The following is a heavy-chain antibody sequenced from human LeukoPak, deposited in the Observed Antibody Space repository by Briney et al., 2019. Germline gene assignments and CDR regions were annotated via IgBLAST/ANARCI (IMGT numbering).Heavy chain of an antibody. J-gene: IGHJ4*02. CDR3: TRVRIDGAAAGDY. D-gene: IGHD6-13*01. V-gene: IGHV3-49*04. CDR2: IRSKAYGGTT. Sequence: PGGSLRLSCAASGFTFSNYEMNWVRQAPGKGLEWVGFIRSKAYGGTTEYAASVKGRFTISRDDSKSIAYLQMNSLKTEDTAVYYCTRVRIDGAAAGDYWGQGTLVTVSS. CDR1: GFTFSNYE.